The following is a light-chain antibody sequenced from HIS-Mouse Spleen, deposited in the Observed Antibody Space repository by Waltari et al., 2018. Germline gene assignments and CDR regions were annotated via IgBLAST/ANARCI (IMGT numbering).Light chain of an antibody. V-gene: IGKV3-15*01. CDR2: GAS. Sequence: EIVMTQSPATLSVSPGDRATLSCRASQSVSSNFAWHQQKPGQAPRLLIYGASTRATGIPARFSGSGSGTEFTLTISSLQSEDFAVYYCQQYNNWPTLTFGGGTKVEIK. CDR3: QQYNNWPTLT. J-gene: IGKJ4*01. CDR1: QSVSSN.